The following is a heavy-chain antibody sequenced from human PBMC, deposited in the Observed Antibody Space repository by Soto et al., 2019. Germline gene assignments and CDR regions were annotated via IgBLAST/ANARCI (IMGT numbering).Heavy chain of an antibody. CDR1: GFTFSSYA. CDR3: GGWPLRYYYYGMDV. V-gene: IGHV3-23*01. J-gene: IGHJ6*02. D-gene: IGHD6-19*01. Sequence: QPVGSLRLSCAASGFTFSSYAMSWVRQAPGKGLEWVSAISGSGGSTYYADSVKGRFTISRDNSKNTLYLQMNSLRAEDTAVYYCGGWPLRYYYYGMDVWGQGTTVTVSS. CDR2: ISGSGGST.